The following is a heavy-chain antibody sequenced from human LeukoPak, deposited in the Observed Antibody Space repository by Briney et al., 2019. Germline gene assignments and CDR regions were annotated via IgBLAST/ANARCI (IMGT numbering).Heavy chain of an antibody. J-gene: IGHJ5*02. CDR3: AKSRDDFWRA. Sequence: GGSLRLXCTASGFTFASYAMRWVRQAPGRGLEWVSTISGSGGGTYYADSLKGRFIVSRDNSKNTLYLQMNSLRADDGVVYYCAKSRDDFWRAWGQGTLVTVSS. CDR2: ISGSGGGT. D-gene: IGHD3-3*01. CDR1: GFTFASYA. V-gene: IGHV3-23*01.